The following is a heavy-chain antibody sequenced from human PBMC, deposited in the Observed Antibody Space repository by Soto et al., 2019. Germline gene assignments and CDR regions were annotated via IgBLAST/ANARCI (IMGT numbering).Heavy chain of an antibody. Sequence: PSETLSLTCAVSGGSISSGGYSWTWIRQPPGKGLEWIGYIYHSGSTYYNTSLKSRVTISVDRSKNQFSLKLNSVTAADTAVYYCARVPDVWGQGTTVTVSS. CDR2: IYHSGST. V-gene: IGHV4-30-2*01. J-gene: IGHJ6*02. CDR3: ARVPDV. CDR1: GGSISSGGYS.